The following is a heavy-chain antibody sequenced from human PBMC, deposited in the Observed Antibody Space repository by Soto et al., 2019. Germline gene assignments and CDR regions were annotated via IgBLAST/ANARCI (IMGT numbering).Heavy chain of an antibody. CDR2: ISYDGSNK. CDR1: GFTFSSYA. V-gene: IGHV3-30-3*01. Sequence: TGGSLRLSCAAPGFTFSSYAMHWVRQAPGKGLEWVAVISYDGSNKYYADSVKGRFTISRDNSKNTLYLQMNSLRAEDTAVYYCARDWGATNEYYYYGMDVWGQGTTVTVS. CDR3: ARDWGATNEYYYYGMDV. D-gene: IGHD1-26*01. J-gene: IGHJ6*02.